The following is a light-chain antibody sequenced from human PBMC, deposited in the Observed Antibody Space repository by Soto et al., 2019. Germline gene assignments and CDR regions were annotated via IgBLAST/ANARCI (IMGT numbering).Light chain of an antibody. J-gene: IGKJ1*01. V-gene: IGKV3-20*01. CDR3: QQYGDSLTWT. Sequence: EIVLTQSPGTLSLSPGDRVTLSCRASQTVNTDFVAWYQQKPGQAPRLLIFGSSSRATGIPDRFSGSGSGTDFTLTISRLEPEDFAVYYCQQYGDSLTWTFGQGTKGISN. CDR1: QTVNTDF. CDR2: GSS.